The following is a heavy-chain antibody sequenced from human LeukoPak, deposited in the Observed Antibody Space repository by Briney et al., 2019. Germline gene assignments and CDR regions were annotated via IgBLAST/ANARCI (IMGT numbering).Heavy chain of an antibody. J-gene: IGHJ3*02. D-gene: IGHD2-2*01. Sequence: GAPVKVSCKASRYTFTTYGSSWVRQAPGQGLEWMGWSSVNNGNTNYAQKFQARVTMTTDTSTNTAYMELKSMRSDDTAVYYCARDVRYCSSTICYHAFDIWGQGTMVTVSS. CDR1: RYTFTTYG. CDR3: ARDVRYCSSTICYHAFDI. V-gene: IGHV1-18*01. CDR2: SSVNNGNT.